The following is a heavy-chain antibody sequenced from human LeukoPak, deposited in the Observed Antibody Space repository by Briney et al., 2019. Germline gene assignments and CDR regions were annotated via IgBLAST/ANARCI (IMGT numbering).Heavy chain of an antibody. Sequence: ASVKVSCKASGYTFTSNYIHWVRQAPGQGLEWMGIINPSGGSTSYAQKFQGRVTMTRDTSTSTVYMELSSLRSEDTAVYYCARDLSPQFRITMVRGILGYWGQGTLVTVSS. D-gene: IGHD3-10*01. CDR3: ARDLSPQFRITMVRGILGY. J-gene: IGHJ4*02. CDR1: GYTFTSNY. V-gene: IGHV1-46*01. CDR2: INPSGGST.